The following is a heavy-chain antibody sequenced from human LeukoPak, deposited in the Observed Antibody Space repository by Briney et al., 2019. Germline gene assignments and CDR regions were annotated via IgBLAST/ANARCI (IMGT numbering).Heavy chain of an antibody. CDR1: GFTFDDYG. CDR3: ARDPCSGGSCPHDAFDI. Sequence: RSGGSLRLSCAASGFTFDDYGMSWVRQAPGKGLEWVSGINWNGGSTGYADSVKGRFTISRDNAKNSLYLQMNSLRAEDTALYYCARDPCSGGSCPHDAFDIWGQGTMVTVSS. D-gene: IGHD2-15*01. J-gene: IGHJ3*02. CDR2: INWNGGST. V-gene: IGHV3-20*04.